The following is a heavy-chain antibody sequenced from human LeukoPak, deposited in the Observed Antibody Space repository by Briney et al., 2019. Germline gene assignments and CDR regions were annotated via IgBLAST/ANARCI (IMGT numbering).Heavy chain of an antibody. CDR2: IYYSGST. J-gene: IGHJ3*02. CDR3: AREHIAAAGKHAFDI. V-gene: IGHV4-39*07. Sequence: SETLSLTCTVSGGSISSGSYYWGWIRQPPGKGLEWIGSIYYSGSTNYNPSLKSRVTMSVDTSKNQISLKLSSVTAADTAVYYCAREHIAAAGKHAFDIWGQGTMVTVSS. D-gene: IGHD6-13*01. CDR1: GGSISSGSYY.